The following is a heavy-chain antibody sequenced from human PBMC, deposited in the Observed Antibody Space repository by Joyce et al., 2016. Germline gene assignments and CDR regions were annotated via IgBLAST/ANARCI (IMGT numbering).Heavy chain of an antibody. CDR1: GITVSTYA. Sequence: QVQLVQSGAEVKKPGSSVKVSCKAAGITVSTYAVSWVRQAPGQGLEWMGGIIPLFGRTRYEQRYQGRGTISEDKSPTAAYMELRGLTSDDTAVYYWARAMTMHQGLIMEAGYFDPWGQGTLVTVSS. D-gene: IGHD3-16*01. CDR3: ARAMTMHQGLIMEAGYFDP. J-gene: IGHJ5*02. CDR2: IIPLFGRT. V-gene: IGHV1-69*06.